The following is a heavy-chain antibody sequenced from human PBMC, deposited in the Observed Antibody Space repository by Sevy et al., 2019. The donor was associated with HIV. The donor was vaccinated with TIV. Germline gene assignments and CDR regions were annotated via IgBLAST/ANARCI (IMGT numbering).Heavy chain of an antibody. D-gene: IGHD2-2*01. J-gene: IGHJ6*02. V-gene: IGHV3-48*01. CDR3: ARAVRSGQLLSGMDV. CDR1: GFTFSSYS. Sequence: GGSLRLSCGVSGFTFSSYSMNWVRQAPGKGLEWVSYISSTSYTIYYADSMKGRFTMSRYNAKTSVHLQMNSLRAEDTAVYYCARAVRSGQLLSGMDVWGQGTTVTVSS. CDR2: ISSTSYTI.